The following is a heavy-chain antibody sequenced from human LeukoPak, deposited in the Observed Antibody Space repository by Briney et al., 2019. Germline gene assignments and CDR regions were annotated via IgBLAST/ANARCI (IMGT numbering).Heavy chain of an antibody. CDR1: GGSISSSSYY. D-gene: IGHD5-18*01. CDR2: IYYSGST. CDR3: ARSLSGYSYGDY. J-gene: IGHJ4*02. V-gene: IGHV4-39*07. Sequence: SETLSLTCTVSGGSISSSSYYWGWIRQPPGKGLEWIGSIYYSGSTYYNPSLKSRVTISVDTSKNQFSPKLSSVTAADTAVYYCARSLSGYSYGDYWGQGTLVTVSS.